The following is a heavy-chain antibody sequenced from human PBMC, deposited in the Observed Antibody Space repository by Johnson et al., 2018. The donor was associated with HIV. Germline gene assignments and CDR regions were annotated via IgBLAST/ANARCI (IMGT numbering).Heavy chain of an antibody. D-gene: IGHD3-22*01. Sequence: MQLVESGGGVVQPGGSLRLSCAASGFTFSSYGMHWVRQAPGKGLEWVGRIKSKTDGGTTDYAAPVKGRFTISRDDSKNTLYLQMNSLKTEDTAVYYCTTDLGYYDSSGDAFDIWGQGTMVTVSS. V-gene: IGHV3-15*01. CDR3: TTDLGYYDSSGDAFDI. J-gene: IGHJ3*02. CDR2: IKSKTDGGTT. CDR1: GFTFSSYG.